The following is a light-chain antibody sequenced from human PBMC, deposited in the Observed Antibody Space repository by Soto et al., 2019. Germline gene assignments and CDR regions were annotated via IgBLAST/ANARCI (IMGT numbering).Light chain of an antibody. CDR2: EVS. CDR3: SSYTTNSTYV. Sequence: QSALTQPASVSGSPGQSITISCTGTSSDVGGYNYVSWYQQHPGKAPKLMIYEVSNRPSGVSNRFSGSKSGNTASLTISGLQAEDEADYYCSSYTTNSTYVFATGTKLTVL. CDR1: SSDVGGYNY. V-gene: IGLV2-14*01. J-gene: IGLJ1*01.